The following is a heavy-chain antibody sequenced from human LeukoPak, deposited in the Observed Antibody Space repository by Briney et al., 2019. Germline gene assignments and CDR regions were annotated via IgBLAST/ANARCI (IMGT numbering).Heavy chain of an antibody. CDR3: ARVGIRGYSGYALSPQVHWYFDL. J-gene: IGHJ2*01. Sequence: GGSLRLSCAASGFTFSSYAMHWVRQAPGKGLEGVAVISYDGSNKYYADSVKGRFTISRDNSKNTLYLQMNSLRAEDTAVYYCARVGIRGYSGYALSPQVHWYFDLWGRGTLVTVSS. CDR2: ISYDGSNK. V-gene: IGHV3-30-3*01. CDR1: GFTFSSYA. D-gene: IGHD5-12*01.